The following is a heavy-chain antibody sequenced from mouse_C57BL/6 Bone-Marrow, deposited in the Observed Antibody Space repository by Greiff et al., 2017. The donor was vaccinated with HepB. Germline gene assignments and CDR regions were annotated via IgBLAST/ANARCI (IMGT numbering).Heavy chain of an antibody. V-gene: IGHV1-15*01. CDR1: GFNFNDYE. Sequence: QVQLQQSGAELVRPGASVTLSCTASGFNFNDYEMHWVKQTPVHGLEWIGAIDPETGGTDYIQKFKGKAIMTADTSSSTAYLELRSLTSEDSAVYYCTAGDGNFYFWGWGTGATVTV. CDR2: IDPETGGT. D-gene: IGHD2-1*01. J-gene: IGHJ1*03. CDR3: TAGDGNFYFWG.